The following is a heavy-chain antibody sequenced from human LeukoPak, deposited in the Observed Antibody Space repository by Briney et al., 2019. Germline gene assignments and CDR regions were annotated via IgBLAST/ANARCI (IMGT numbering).Heavy chain of an antibody. CDR1: GYTFTGYY. Sequence: ASVKVSCKASGYTFTGYYMHWVRQAPGQGLEWMGWISAYNGNTNYAQKLQGRVTMTTDTSTSTAYMELRSLRSDDTAVYYCARGGDMITFGGVIADYYMDVWGKGTTVTVSS. CDR2: ISAYNGNT. D-gene: IGHD3-16*02. J-gene: IGHJ6*03. V-gene: IGHV1-18*04. CDR3: ARGGDMITFGGVIADYYMDV.